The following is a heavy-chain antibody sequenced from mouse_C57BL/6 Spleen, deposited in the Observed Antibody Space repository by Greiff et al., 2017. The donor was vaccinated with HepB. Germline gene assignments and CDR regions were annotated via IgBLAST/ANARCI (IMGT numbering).Heavy chain of an antibody. V-gene: IGHV5-6*02. Sequence: DVKLVESGGDLVKPGGSLKLSCAASGFTFSSYGMSWVRQTPDKRLEWVATISSGGSYTYYPDSVKGRFTISRDNAKNTLYLQMSSLKSEDTAMYYCARQPDGYDGDWYFDVWGTGTTVTVSS. CDR1: GFTFSSYG. CDR3: ARQPDGYDGDWYFDV. CDR2: ISSGGSYT. D-gene: IGHD2-2*01. J-gene: IGHJ1*03.